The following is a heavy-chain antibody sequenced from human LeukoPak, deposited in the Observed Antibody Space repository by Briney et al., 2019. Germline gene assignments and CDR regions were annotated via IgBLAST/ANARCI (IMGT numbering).Heavy chain of an antibody. CDR3: ARKYYYDSSGYYGVAFDL. D-gene: IGHD3-22*01. Sequence: SETLSLTCTVAGGSISSYYWSWIRHPPGKGRKWIGYIYYMGSTNYNPSLKRRVPISVDPSNSQFSLKLSPVTAADTAVYYCARKYYYDSSGYYGVAFDLWGQGTMVTVSS. V-gene: IGHV4-59*08. CDR2: IYYMGST. CDR1: GGSISSYY. J-gene: IGHJ3*01.